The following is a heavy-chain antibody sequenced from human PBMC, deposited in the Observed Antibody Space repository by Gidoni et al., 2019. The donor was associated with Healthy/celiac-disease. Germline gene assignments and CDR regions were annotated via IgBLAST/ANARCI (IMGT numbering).Heavy chain of an antibody. Sequence: QVQLVESGGGVVQPGRSLRLSCAASGFTFSSFVMHWVRQAPGKGLEWVAFISYDGSNKYYADSVKGRFTISRDNSKNTLYLQVNSLRAEDTAVYYCAKELTDTIMVSIGPFFDYWGQGTLVTVSS. J-gene: IGHJ4*02. CDR2: ISYDGSNK. CDR3: AKELTDTIMVSIGPFFDY. D-gene: IGHD5-18*01. V-gene: IGHV3-30*18. CDR1: GFTFSSFV.